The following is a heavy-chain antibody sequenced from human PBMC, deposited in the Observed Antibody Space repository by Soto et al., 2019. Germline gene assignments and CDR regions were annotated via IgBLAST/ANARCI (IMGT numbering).Heavy chain of an antibody. CDR2: TYYRSNWHY. V-gene: IGHV6-1*01. D-gene: IGHD1-26*01. Sequence: SQTLSLTCAMSGDSLSRNSAGWNWIRQSPARGLEWLGRTYYRSNWHYDYAPSVKSRITITPDTSKNQISLQLNSVTPEDTAVYYCARTYSGSYLDWLDPWGQGTLVTAPQ. CDR1: GDSLSRNSAG. CDR3: ARTYSGSYLDWLDP. J-gene: IGHJ5*02.